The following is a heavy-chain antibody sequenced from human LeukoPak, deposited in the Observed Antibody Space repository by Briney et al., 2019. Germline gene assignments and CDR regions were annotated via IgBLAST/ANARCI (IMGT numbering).Heavy chain of an antibody. J-gene: IGHJ4*02. V-gene: IGHV3-30*02. CDR3: AKDLYGEAATPFDY. CDR1: GFTFSSYG. Sequence: GGSLRLSCAVSGFTFSSYGMHWVRQAPGKGLEWVAFIRYDGSKKYYADSVKGRFTISRDNSKNTLYMQMNSLRAEDTAVYYCAKDLYGEAATPFDYWGQGTLVTVSS. CDR2: IRYDGSKK. D-gene: IGHD4-17*01.